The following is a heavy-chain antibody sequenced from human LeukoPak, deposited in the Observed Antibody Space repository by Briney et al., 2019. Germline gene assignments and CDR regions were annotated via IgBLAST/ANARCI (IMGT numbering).Heavy chain of an antibody. CDR3: AREGDEWELLGRGFDY. CDR1: GYTFTGYY. Sequence: VASVKVSCKASGYTFTGYYMHWVRQARGQGLEWMGWINPNSGGTNYAQKFQGRVTMTRDTSISTAYMELSRLRSDDTAVYYCAREGDEWELLGRGFDYWGQGTLVTVSS. V-gene: IGHV1-2*02. J-gene: IGHJ4*02. CDR2: INPNSGGT. D-gene: IGHD1-26*01.